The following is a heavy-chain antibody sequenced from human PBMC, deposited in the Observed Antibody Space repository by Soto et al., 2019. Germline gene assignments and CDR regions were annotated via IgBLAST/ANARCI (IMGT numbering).Heavy chain of an antibody. Sequence: AGGSLRLSCAASGFTFSTSWMDWVRQTPGKGLGWVANINQDGSEKNYVDSVKGRFTISRDNAKNSLFLQMSSLTAEDSGLYYCTRYLDFWVQGTLVTVSS. CDR2: INQDGSEK. CDR1: GFTFSTSW. V-gene: IGHV3-7*01. CDR3: TRYLDF. J-gene: IGHJ4*02.